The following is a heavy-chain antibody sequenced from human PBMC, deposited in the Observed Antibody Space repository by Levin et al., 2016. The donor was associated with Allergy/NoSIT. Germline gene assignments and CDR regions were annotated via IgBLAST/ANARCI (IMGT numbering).Heavy chain of an antibody. J-gene: IGHJ3*02. D-gene: IGHD2/OR15-2a*01. Sequence: GESLKISCVASGFRFGNYGMHWVRQAPGKGLEWVAYIKQDGSEMYYVDSVKGRFTISRDNAKNSLFLQMNSLTAEDTAVYYCARPQRTGHYVISDTFDIWGQGTMVTVSS. CDR3: ARPQRTGHYVISDTFDI. CDR2: IKQDGSEM. V-gene: IGHV3-7*01. CDR1: GFRFGNYG.